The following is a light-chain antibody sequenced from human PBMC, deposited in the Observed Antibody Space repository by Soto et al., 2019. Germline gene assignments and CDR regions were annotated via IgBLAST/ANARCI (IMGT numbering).Light chain of an antibody. V-gene: IGKV1-5*03. CDR1: QSISPW. Sequence: DIQMTQSPSTLSASVGDRVTITCRASQSISPWLAWYQQKSGKAPKLLIYKASSLGSGVPSRFSGSGSGTEFTLTISSLQPDDLATYYCQHYKTYSRTFGQGTKVEIK. CDR3: QHYKTYSRT. CDR2: KAS. J-gene: IGKJ1*01.